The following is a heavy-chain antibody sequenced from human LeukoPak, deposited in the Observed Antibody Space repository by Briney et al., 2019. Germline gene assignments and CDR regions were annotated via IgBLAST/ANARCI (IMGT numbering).Heavy chain of an antibody. D-gene: IGHD2-8*02. CDR2: ISSDSNYI. V-gene: IGHV3-21*01. CDR3: ARVYGWYPNYFDY. J-gene: IGHJ4*02. Sequence: PGGSLRLSCAASGITLISYNMNWVRQAPGKGLEWVSSISSDSNYIYYADSVKGRFTISRDNAKNSLYLQMNSLRAEDTAVYYCARVYGWYPNYFDYWGQGTLVTVSS. CDR1: GITLISYN.